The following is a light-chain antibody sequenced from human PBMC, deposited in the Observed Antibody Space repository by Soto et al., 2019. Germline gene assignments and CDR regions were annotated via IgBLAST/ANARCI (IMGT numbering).Light chain of an antibody. CDR1: QTVTSSY. V-gene: IGKV3-20*01. Sequence: VLTQSPGSLSLSPGERATVSCRASQTVTSSYLAWYQQRPGQAPQLLIYDAVKRATGIPDRFSGSESGRDYTLTISRLXXXDSAVYYCQQYGDSITFGGGTKVEIK. J-gene: IGKJ4*01. CDR2: DAV. CDR3: QQYGDSIT.